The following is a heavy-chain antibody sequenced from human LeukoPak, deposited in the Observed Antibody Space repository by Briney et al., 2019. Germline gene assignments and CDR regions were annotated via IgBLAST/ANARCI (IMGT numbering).Heavy chain of an antibody. Sequence: AERLSLTCTVSGRSISSYYWSSIRQPPGKGLEWIGYIYTSGSTNYNPPLKSRVIISVYTYKNKFSLKLSSMTAADTAVYYCARQVVSGMVAPYHFDYWGQGTLVTVSS. CDR2: IYTSGST. V-gene: IGHV4-4*09. J-gene: IGHJ4*02. CDR1: GRSISSYY. D-gene: IGHD1-26*01. CDR3: ARQVVSGMVAPYHFDY.